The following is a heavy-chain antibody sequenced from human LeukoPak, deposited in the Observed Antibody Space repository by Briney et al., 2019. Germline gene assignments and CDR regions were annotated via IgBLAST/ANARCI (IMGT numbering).Heavy chain of an antibody. V-gene: IGHV4-59*01. CDR1: GGSISSYY. CDR3: ARDGSLNYFDY. Sequence: SETLSLTCTVSGGSISSYYWSWIRQPPGKGLEWIGYIYYSGSTNYNPSLKSRVTISVDTSKSQFSLKLSSVTAADTAVYYCARDGSLNYFDYWGQGTLVTVSS. CDR2: IYYSGST. J-gene: IGHJ4*02. D-gene: IGHD6-19*01.